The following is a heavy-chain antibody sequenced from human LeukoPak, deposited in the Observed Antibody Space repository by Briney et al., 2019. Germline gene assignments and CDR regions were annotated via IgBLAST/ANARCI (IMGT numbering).Heavy chain of an antibody. V-gene: IGHV3-7*01. D-gene: IGHD1-26*01. J-gene: IGHJ3*02. CDR1: GLIFSSYW. CDR3: ARQETSSYNGAFDI. Sequence: PGGSLRLSYEASGLIFSSYWMSWVRQAPGKGLEWVATIKKDGSEMYYVDSVKGRFTSSRDNAKNSLYLQMNSLRADDTAVYHCARQETSSYNGAFDIWGQGTMVTVSS. CDR2: IKKDGSEM.